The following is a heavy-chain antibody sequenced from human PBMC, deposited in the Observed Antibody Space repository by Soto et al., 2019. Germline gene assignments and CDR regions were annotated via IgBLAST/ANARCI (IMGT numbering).Heavy chain of an antibody. CDR3: ARAGHGVLFDY. CDR1: GGSISSYY. J-gene: IGHJ4*02. V-gene: IGHV4-59*01. Sequence: SETLSLTCTVSGGSISSYYCSWSRQPPGKGLEWIGYIYYSGSTNYNPSLKSRVTISVDTSKNQFSLKLSSVTAADTAVYYCARAGHGVLFDYWGQGTLVTVSS. CDR2: IYYSGST.